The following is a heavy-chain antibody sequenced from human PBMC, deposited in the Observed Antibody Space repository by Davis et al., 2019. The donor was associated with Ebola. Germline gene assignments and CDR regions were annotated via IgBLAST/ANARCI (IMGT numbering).Heavy chain of an antibody. Sequence: ASVKVSCKASGYTFTSYGISWVRQAPGQGPEWMGWISAYNGNTNYAQRLQGRVTMTTDTSTSTAYMELRSLRSNDTAVYYCARFKGYSSSSGVKNYYYGMDVWGQGTTVTVSS. V-gene: IGHV1-18*01. J-gene: IGHJ6*02. D-gene: IGHD6-6*01. CDR3: ARFKGYSSSSGVKNYYYGMDV. CDR2: ISAYNGNT. CDR1: GYTFTSYG.